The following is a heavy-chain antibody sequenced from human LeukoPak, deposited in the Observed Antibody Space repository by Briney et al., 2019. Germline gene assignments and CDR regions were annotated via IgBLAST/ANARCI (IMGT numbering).Heavy chain of an antibody. J-gene: IGHJ4*02. D-gene: IGHD2-2*01. CDR1: GYTFTSYG. V-gene: IGHV1-18*01. Sequence: ASVKVSCKASGYTFTSYGISWVRQAPGQGLEWMGRISAYNGNTNYAQKLQGRVTMTTDTSTSTAYMELRSLRSDDTAVYYCARVTVVPAGIVRDFDYWGQGTLVTVSS. CDR2: ISAYNGNT. CDR3: ARVTVVPAGIVRDFDY.